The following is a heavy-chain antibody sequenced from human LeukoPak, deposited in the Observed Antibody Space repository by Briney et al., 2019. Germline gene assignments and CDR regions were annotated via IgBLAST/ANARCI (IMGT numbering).Heavy chain of an antibody. CDR2: ISAYNGNT. D-gene: IGHD6-19*01. V-gene: IGHV1-18*01. CDR1: GYTFTSYD. Sequence: ASVKVSCKASGYTFTSYDISWVRRAPGQGLEWMGWISAYNGNTNYAQKLQGRVTMTTDTSTSTAYMELRSLRSDDTAVYYCARGAVAGTASKGGAFDIWGQGTMVTVSS. J-gene: IGHJ3*02. CDR3: ARGAVAGTASKGGAFDI.